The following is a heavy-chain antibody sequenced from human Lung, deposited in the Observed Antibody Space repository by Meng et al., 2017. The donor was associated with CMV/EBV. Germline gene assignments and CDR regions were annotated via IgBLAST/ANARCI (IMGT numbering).Heavy chain of an antibody. D-gene: IGHD1-1*01. CDR2: IYPGDSDA. CDR1: GYSFMSYW. V-gene: IGHV5-51*01. J-gene: IGHJ4*02. Sequence: XVSXXASGYSFMSYWIGWVRQMPGKGLEWMGIIYPGDSDAKYSPSFQGQVTISADKSISTAYLQWSSLKASDTAMYFCARQGSLERPPSNWGQGTLVTVSS. CDR3: ARQGSLERPPSN.